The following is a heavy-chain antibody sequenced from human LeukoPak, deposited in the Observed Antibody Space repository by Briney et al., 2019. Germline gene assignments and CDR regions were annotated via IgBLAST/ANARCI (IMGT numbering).Heavy chain of an antibody. CDR1: GGSFSGYY. CDR2: INHSGST. D-gene: IGHD2-2*01. Sequence: SETLSLTCAVYGGSFSGYYWSWIRQPPGKGLEWIGEINHSGSTNYNPSLKSRVTISVDTSKNQFSLKLSSVTAADTAVYYCARGRSEREDGIAVVPAAGVLMDFQHWGQGTLVTVSS. CDR3: ARGRSEREDGIAVVPAAGVLMDFQH. J-gene: IGHJ1*01. V-gene: IGHV4-34*01.